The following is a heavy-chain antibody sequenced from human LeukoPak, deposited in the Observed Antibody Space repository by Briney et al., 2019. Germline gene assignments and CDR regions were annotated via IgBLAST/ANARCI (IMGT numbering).Heavy chain of an antibody. CDR3: VRGWWGTDYGWTNWFDP. J-gene: IGHJ5*02. CDR1: GYTFTIYY. Sequence: ASVKVSCKASGYTFTIYYMNWVRQAPGQGLEWMGKINPSGGSTDFAQNFQGRVSMTRDTSTSTVYMELSSLRSEDTAVYYCVRGWWGTDYGWTNWFDPWGQGTLVTVSS. V-gene: IGHV1-46*01. CDR2: INPSGGST. D-gene: IGHD4-17*01.